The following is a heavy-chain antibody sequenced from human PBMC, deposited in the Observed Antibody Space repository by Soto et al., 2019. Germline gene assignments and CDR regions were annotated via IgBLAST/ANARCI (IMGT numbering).Heavy chain of an antibody. D-gene: IGHD5-18*01. Sequence: PSETLSLTCAVCGGSISSSSYYGGWIRQPPGKGLEWIGSIYYSGSTYYNPSLKSRVTISVDTSKNQFSLKLSSVTAADTAVYYCARGGYSYGAYYYYGMDVWGQGTTVTVSS. V-gene: IGHV4-39*07. CDR3: ARGGYSYGAYYYYGMDV. CDR1: GGSISSSSYY. CDR2: IYYSGST. J-gene: IGHJ6*02.